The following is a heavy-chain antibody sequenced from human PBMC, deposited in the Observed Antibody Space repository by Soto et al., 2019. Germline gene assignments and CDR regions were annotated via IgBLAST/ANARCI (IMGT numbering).Heavy chain of an antibody. CDR3: AKTHGLGMGGWDY. J-gene: IGHJ4*02. Sequence: EVQLLESGGGLVQPGGSLRLSCAASGFTFSSYVMSWVRQAPGKGLEWVSAISGSGGSTYYADSVKGRFTISRDNSKNTLYLQMNSLRAEDTAVYYCAKTHGLGMGGWDYWGQGTLVTVSS. D-gene: IGHD3-16*01. CDR2: ISGSGGST. V-gene: IGHV3-23*01. CDR1: GFTFSSYV.